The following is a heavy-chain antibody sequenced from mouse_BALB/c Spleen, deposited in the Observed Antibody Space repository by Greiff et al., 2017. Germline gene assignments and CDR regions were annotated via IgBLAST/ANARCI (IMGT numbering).Heavy chain of an antibody. J-gene: IGHJ4*01. CDR3: ARGRYDGGYYAMDY. D-gene: IGHD2-14*01. CDR2: IYPGDGST. Sequence: QVQLQQSGPELVKPGASVKMSCKASGYTFTSYYIHWVKQRPGQGLEWIGWIYPGDGSTKYNEKFKGKTTLTADKSSSTAYMLLSSLTSEDSAIYFCARGRYDGGYYAMDYWGQGTSVTVSS. V-gene: IGHV1S56*01. CDR1: GYTFTSYY.